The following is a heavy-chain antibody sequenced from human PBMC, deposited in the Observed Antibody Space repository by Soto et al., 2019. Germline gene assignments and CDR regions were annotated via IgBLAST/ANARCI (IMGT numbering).Heavy chain of an antibody. CDR1: TFTFNTYW. CDR3: ATVATNSYNWVDP. J-gene: IGHJ5*02. Sequence: EVQLVESGGTLVQPGGSLRLSCAASTFTFNTYWMHWVRQAPGKGLVWVSRINSDGTKTTYADSVKGRFTISRDNAKNTVYLQMNSLRAEDTAMYYCATVATNSYNWVDPWGQRTLVTVSS. D-gene: IGHD5-12*01. V-gene: IGHV3-74*03. CDR2: INSDGTKT.